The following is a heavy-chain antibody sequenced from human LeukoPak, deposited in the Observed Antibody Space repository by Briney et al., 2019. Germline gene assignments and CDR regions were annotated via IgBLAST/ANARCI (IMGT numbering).Heavy chain of an antibody. V-gene: IGHV3-48*04. CDR2: ISSSSSTI. D-gene: IGHD3-22*01. Sequence: GGSLRLSCAASGFTFSSYSTIWVRQAPGKGLEWVSYISSSSSTIYYADSVKGRFTISRDNAKNSLYLQMNILRAEDTAVYYVARFSSGYYRVVDYWGQGTLVTVSS. J-gene: IGHJ4*02. CDR3: ARFSSGYYRVVDY. CDR1: GFTFSSYS.